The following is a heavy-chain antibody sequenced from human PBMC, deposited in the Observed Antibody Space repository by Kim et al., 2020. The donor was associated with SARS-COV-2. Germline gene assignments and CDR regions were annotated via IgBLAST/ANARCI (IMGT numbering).Heavy chain of an antibody. D-gene: IGHD3-3*01. V-gene: IGHV4-31*02. Sequence: PSLKMRVTISVDTSKNQFSLKLSSVTAADTAVYYCARALTIFGVVIGWFDPWGQGTLVTVSS. J-gene: IGHJ5*02. CDR3: ARALTIFGVVIGWFDP.